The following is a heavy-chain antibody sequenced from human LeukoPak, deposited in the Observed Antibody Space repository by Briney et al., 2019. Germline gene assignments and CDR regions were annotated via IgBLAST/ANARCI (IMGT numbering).Heavy chain of an antibody. Sequence: PGGSLRLSCAASGFTFSSYWMSWVRQAPGKGLEWVANIKQDGSEKYYVDSVKGRFTISRDNAKNSLYLQMNSLRAEDTAVYYCARFALELYSSSSTTDWYFDLWGRGTLVTVSS. CDR2: IKQDGSEK. CDR3: ARFALELYSSSSTTDWYFDL. D-gene: IGHD6-6*01. J-gene: IGHJ2*01. V-gene: IGHV3-7*01. CDR1: GFTFSSYW.